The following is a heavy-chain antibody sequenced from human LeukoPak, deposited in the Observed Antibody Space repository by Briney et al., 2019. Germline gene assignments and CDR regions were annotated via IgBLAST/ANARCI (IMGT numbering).Heavy chain of an antibody. CDR2: IFYSGST. D-gene: IGHD6-19*01. CDR1: GDSISSGYY. J-gene: IGHJ5*02. V-gene: IGHV4-38-2*02. Sequence: SETLSLTCTVSGDSISSGYYWGWIRQPPGKGLEWIGSIFYSGSTYYNPSLKSRVTISVDTSKNQFSLKLSSVTAADTAVYYCARDFLTTYSSGWYKGNWFDPWGQGTLVTVSS. CDR3: ARDFLTTYSSGWYKGNWFDP.